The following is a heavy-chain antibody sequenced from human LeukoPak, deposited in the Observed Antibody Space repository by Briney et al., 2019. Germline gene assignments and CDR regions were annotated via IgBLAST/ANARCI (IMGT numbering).Heavy chain of an antibody. CDR1: GFTFDDYA. CDR3: ARGLYDFWSAEDY. CDR2: ISWNSGSI. D-gene: IGHD3-3*01. V-gene: IGHV3-9*01. Sequence: GRSLRLSCAASGFTFDDYAMHWVRQAPGKGLEWVSGISWNSGSIGYADSVKGRFTISRDNAKNSLYLQMNSLRAEDTAVYYCARGLYDFWSAEDYWGQGTLVTVSS. J-gene: IGHJ4*02.